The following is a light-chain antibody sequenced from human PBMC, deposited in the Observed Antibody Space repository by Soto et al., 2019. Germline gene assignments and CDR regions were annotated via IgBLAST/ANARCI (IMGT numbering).Light chain of an antibody. CDR2: GNS. CDR1: SSNIGAGYD. J-gene: IGLJ3*02. V-gene: IGLV1-40*01. Sequence: QSVLTQPPSVSGAPGQRVTISCTGSSSNIGAGYDVHWYQQLPGTAPKLLIYGNSNRPSGVPDRFSGSKSGTSASLAITGLRAEDEADYYCQSYDSSLSGGVFGGGTKPTVL. CDR3: QSYDSSLSGGV.